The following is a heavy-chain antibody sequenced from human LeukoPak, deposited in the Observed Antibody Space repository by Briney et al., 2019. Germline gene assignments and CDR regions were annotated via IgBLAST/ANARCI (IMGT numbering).Heavy chain of an antibody. V-gene: IGHV3-33*01. CDR1: GLTFSTYG. D-gene: IGHD3-22*01. J-gene: IGHJ4*02. CDR2: IWYDGRTQ. CDR3: ARGEYYHESSGYPNY. Sequence: PGGSLRLSCAASGLTFSTYGMHWVRQAPGKGLEWVAVIWYDGRTQFYAESVKGRFAVSRDNSKNTLYLQMNSLRAEDTAVYHCARGEYYHESSGYPNYWGQGTLVTVSS.